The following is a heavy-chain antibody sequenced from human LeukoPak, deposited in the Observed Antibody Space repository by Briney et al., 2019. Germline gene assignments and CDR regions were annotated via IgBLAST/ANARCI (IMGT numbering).Heavy chain of an antibody. V-gene: IGHV3-23*01. CDR3: ARRGVITPYHYYYYYYGMDV. CDR1: GFTFSSYA. D-gene: IGHD3-10*01. J-gene: IGHJ6*02. CDR2: ISGSGGST. Sequence: PGGSLRLSCAASGFTFSSYAMSWVRQAPGKGLEWVSAISGSGGSTYYADSVKGRSTISRDNSKNTLYLQMNSLRAEDTAVYYCARRGVITPYHYYYYYYGMDVWGQGTTVTVSS.